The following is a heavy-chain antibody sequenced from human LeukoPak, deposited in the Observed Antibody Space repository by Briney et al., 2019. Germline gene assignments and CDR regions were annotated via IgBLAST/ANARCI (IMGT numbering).Heavy chain of an antibody. V-gene: IGHV3-23*01. CDR2: ISASGGST. J-gene: IGHJ4*02. CDR3: AKDRDIDS. CDR1: GFTFTSYA. Sequence: GGSLRLSCAASGFTFTSYAMGWVRQAPGKGLGWVSVISASGGSTYYADSMKGRFTISRDNSKNTLYLKINSLRPEDTAIYYCAKDRDIDSWGQGTEVTVSA.